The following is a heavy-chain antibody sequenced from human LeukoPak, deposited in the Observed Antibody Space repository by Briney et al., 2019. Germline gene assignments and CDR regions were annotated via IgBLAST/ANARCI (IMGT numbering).Heavy chain of an antibody. J-gene: IGHJ4*02. CDR2: IYHSGST. CDR3: ARVEYCTSANCYIGGYY. Sequence: SDTLSLTXAVSGYSISSGYYWVWIRQPPGKGLEWIGSIYHSGSTYYNPSLKSRVTISVDTAKNQFSLKLSSVTAADTAVYYCARVEYCTSANCYIGGYYWGQGTLVTVSS. V-gene: IGHV4-38-2*01. D-gene: IGHD2-2*02. CDR1: GYSISSGYY.